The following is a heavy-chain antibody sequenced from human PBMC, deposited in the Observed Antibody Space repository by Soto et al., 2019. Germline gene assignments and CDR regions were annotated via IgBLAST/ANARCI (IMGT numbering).Heavy chain of an antibody. V-gene: IGHV1-2*02. J-gene: IGHJ6*02. Sequence: QVQLVQSGAEVKKPGASVKVSCKASGYTFTGYYIHWVRQAPGQGLEWLGYINPNNGGTRFEQRFQDRVIMTRDTTFNTPYVELSRLTSDDTAVYYCARGGGQTYYYHPMDVWGQGTTVTVSS. D-gene: IGHD3-16*01. CDR2: INPNNGGT. CDR3: ARGGGQTYYYHPMDV. CDR1: GYTFTGYY.